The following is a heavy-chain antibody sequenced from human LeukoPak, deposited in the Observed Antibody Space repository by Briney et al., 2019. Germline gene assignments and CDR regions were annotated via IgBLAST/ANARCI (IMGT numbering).Heavy chain of an antibody. CDR1: GGSISSYY. J-gene: IGHJ5*02. CDR3: ARGVYDFWSGYPNWFDP. D-gene: IGHD3-3*01. Sequence: SETLSLTCTVSGGSISSYYWSWIRQPPGKGLEWIGEINHSGSTNYNPSLKSRVTISVDTSKNQFSLKLSPVTAADTAVYYCARGVYDFWSGYPNWFDPWGQGTLVTVSS. V-gene: IGHV4-34*01. CDR2: INHSGST.